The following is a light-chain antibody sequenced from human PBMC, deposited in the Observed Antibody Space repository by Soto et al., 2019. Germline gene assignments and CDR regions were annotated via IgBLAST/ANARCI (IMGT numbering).Light chain of an antibody. CDR1: SSNIGGNS. J-gene: IGLJ1*01. Sequence: QSVLTQPPSVSATPGQKVTISCSGSSSNIGGNSVSWYQQLPGTAPKLLIYDDNKRPSGIPDRFAGSKSGTSATLGITGFQTGDEADYYCGSWDSSLSAYVFGTGTRSPS. V-gene: IGLV1-51*01. CDR3: GSWDSSLSAYV. CDR2: DDN.